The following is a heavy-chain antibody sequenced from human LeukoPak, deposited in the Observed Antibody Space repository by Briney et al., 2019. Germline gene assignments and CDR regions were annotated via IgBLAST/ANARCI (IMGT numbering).Heavy chain of an antibody. CDR2: ISSSGTTI. Sequence: GESLKISCAASGFTFSSYEMNWVRQAPGKGLEWVSYISSSGTTIYYVDSVKGRFAISRDNAKNSLYLQMNSLRAEDTAVYYCARNNYYYESSGYFRHDVWGQGTLVTVSS. D-gene: IGHD3-22*01. J-gene: IGHJ4*02. V-gene: IGHV3-48*03. CDR3: ARNNYYYESSGYFRHDV. CDR1: GFTFSSYE.